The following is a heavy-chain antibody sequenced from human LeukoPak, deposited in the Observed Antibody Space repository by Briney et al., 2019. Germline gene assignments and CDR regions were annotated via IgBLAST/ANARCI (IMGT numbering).Heavy chain of an antibody. Sequence: PSEALSLTCTVSGGSISSYYWSWIRQPPGKGLEWIGYIYYSGSTNYNPSLKSRVTISVDTSKNQFSLKLSSVTAADTAVYYCARGDYYGSGSYYRRPFDYWGQGTLVTVSS. CDR3: ARGDYYGSGSYYRRPFDY. CDR2: IYYSGST. D-gene: IGHD3-10*01. CDR1: GGSISSYY. V-gene: IGHV4-59*01. J-gene: IGHJ4*02.